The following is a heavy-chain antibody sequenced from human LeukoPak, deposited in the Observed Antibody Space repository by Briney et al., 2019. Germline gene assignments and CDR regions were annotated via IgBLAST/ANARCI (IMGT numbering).Heavy chain of an antibody. V-gene: IGHV3-66*01. Sequence: GGSLRLSCAASGFTVSSNYMTWVRPAPGKGLEWVSVIYSGGSTYYADSVKGRFTISRDNSKNTLYLQMNSLRAEDTAVYYCARIVAGGAFGIWGQGALVTVSS. CDR2: IYSGGST. J-gene: IGHJ4*02. CDR1: GFTVSSNY. D-gene: IGHD1-26*01. CDR3: ARIVAGGAFGI.